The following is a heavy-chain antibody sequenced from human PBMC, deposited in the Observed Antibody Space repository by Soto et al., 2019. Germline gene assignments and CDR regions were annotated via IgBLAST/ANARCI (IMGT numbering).Heavy chain of an antibody. V-gene: IGHV4-39*01. J-gene: IGHJ5*02. CDR1: GGSISSSSYY. CDR2: IYYSGST. Sequence: SETLSLTCTVPGGSISSSSYYWGWIRQPPGKGLEWIGSIYYSGSTYYNPSLKSRVTISVDTSKNQFSLKLSSVTAADTAVYYCARHAVTMVRGVIRWFDPWGQGTLVTVSS. CDR3: ARHAVTMVRGVIRWFDP. D-gene: IGHD3-10*01.